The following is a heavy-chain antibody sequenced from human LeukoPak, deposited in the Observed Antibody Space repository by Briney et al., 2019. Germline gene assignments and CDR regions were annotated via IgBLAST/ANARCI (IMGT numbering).Heavy chain of an antibody. CDR2: IYYSGST. V-gene: IGHV4-59*04. CDR1: GGSISSYY. CDR3: ARTRYYFDY. Sequence: PSETLSLTCTVSGGSISSYYWSWIRQPPGKGLEWIGSIYYSGSTYYNPSLKSRVTISVDTSKNQFSLKLSSVTAADTAVYYCARTRYYFDYWGQGTLVTVSS. J-gene: IGHJ4*02.